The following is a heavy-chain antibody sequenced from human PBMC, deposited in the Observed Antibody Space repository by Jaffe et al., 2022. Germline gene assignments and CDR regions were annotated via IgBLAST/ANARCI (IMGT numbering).Heavy chain of an antibody. CDR2: INAGNGNT. J-gene: IGHJ5*02. V-gene: IGHV1-3*01. D-gene: IGHD4-17*01. CDR1: GYTFTSYA. CDR3: ARGKTTVAKGGNWFDP. Sequence: QVQLVQSGAEVKKPGASVKVSCKASGYTFTSYAMHWVRQAPGQRLEWMGWINAGNGNTKYSQKFQGRVTITRDTSASTAYMELSSLRSEDTAVYYCARGKTTVAKGGNWFDPWGQGTLVTVSS.